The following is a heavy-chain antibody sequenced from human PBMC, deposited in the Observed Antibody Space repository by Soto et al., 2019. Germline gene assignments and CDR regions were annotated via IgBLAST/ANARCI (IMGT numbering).Heavy chain of an antibody. CDR1: GFTFSNYW. V-gene: IGHV3-7*01. CDR2: IKQDGTEK. J-gene: IGHJ4*02. CDR3: ARSVVSSLVGAPYIDS. D-gene: IGHD1-26*01. Sequence: EVQLVESGGGLVQPGGSLRLSCAASGFTFSNYWMSWVRQAPGKGLEWVANIKQDGTEKDYVDSVKGRFTISRDNAKNSLYMKMNSLRAEDTAVYYCARSVVSSLVGAPYIDSWGQGSLVSVAS.